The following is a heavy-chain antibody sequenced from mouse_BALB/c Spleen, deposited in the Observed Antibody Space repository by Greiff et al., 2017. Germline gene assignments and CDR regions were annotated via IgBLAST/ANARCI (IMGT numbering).Heavy chain of an antibody. Sequence: EVQLQESGAELVKPGASVKLSCTASGFNIKDSYMHWVKQRPEQGLEWIGRIYPANGNTKYNPKFQGKATITADTYSHTAYLQLSSLTCEDTAVYYCAFNVLRHARDYWGQGTAVTDSS. D-gene: IGHD1-1*01. V-gene: IGHV14-3*02. CDR2: IYPANGNT. CDR3: AFNVLRHARDY. CDR1: GFNIKDSY. J-gene: IGHJ4*01.